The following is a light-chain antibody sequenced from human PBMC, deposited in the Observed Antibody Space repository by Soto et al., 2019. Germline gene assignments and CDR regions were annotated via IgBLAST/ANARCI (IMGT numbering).Light chain of an antibody. Sequence: GVMTQSPLSLPVTLGQPASISCRSSQSLIHSDGDTYVDWFQQRPGQSPRRLIYKVSDRDSGVQDRFSGSVSWTDVTLKISGVEGEYVGIYYCLQCTRWRWTFRQGTEVEIK. V-gene: IGKV2-30*02. J-gene: IGKJ1*01. CDR2: KVS. CDR3: LQCTRWRWT. CDR1: QSLIHSDGDTY.